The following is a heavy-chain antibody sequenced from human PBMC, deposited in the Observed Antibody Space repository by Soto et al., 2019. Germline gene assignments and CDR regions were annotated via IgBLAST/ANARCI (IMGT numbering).Heavy chain of an antibody. Sequence: QVQLVQSGTEVKKPGASVKVSCQASGYSISPYYIHWVRQAPGQGLEWMGWIDPKNGGTVSAQKFQVSLTMTSDTSISTVYMDLRGLRSDDTALDYCGRDDYGIFPYWGQGSVVTVSS. D-gene: IGHD3-10*01. J-gene: IGHJ4*02. CDR2: IDPKNGGT. CDR3: GRDDYGIFPY. V-gene: IGHV1-2*02. CDR1: GYSISPYY.